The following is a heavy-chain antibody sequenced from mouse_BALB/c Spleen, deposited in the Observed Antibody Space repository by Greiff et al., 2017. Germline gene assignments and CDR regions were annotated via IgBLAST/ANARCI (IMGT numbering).Heavy chain of an antibody. D-gene: IGHD4-1*01. CDR1: GFNIKDTY. CDR2: IDPANGNT. Sequence: VQLQQPGAELVKPGASVKLSCTASGFNIKDTYMHWVKQRPEQGLEWIGRIDPANGNTKYDPKFQGKATITADTSSNTAYLQLSSLTSEDTAVYYCAMGGTFDYWGQGTTLTVSS. CDR3: AMGGTFDY. V-gene: IGHV14-3*02. J-gene: IGHJ2*01.